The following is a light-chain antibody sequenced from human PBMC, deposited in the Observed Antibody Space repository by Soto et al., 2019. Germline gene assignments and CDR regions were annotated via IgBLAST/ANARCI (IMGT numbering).Light chain of an antibody. Sequence: QSALTQPASVSGSPGQSITISCAGTSSDIGAYNYVSWYQHHPGKAPRVIIYDVSNRPSGISNRFSGSKSGNTASLTISGRQVEDEADYYCSSYTTADTEVFGGGTKLTVL. V-gene: IGLV2-14*03. CDR1: SSDIGAYNY. CDR3: SSYTTADTEV. J-gene: IGLJ2*01. CDR2: DVS.